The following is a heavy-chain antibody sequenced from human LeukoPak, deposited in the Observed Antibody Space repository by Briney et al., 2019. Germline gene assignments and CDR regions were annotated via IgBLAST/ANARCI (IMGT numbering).Heavy chain of an antibody. Sequence: PSGTLSLTCTVSGVSISSGDYYWSWIRQPPGKGLEWIGYIYYSGSTYYNPSLKSRVTISVDTSKNQFSLKLSSVTAADTAVYYCARDMGAAAAPGLDYWGQGTLVTVSS. D-gene: IGHD6-13*01. CDR1: GVSISSGDYY. J-gene: IGHJ4*02. CDR3: ARDMGAAAAPGLDY. V-gene: IGHV4-30-4*01. CDR2: IYYSGST.